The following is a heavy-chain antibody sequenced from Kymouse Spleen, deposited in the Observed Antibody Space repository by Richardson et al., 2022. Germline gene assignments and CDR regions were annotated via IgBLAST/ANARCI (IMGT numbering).Heavy chain of an antibody. CDR2: ISWNSGSI. Sequence: EVQLVESGGGLVQPGRSLRLSCAASGFTFDDYAMHWVRQAPGKGLEWVSGISWNSGSIGYADSVKGRFTISRDNAKNSLYLQMNSLRAEDTALYYCAKDSSSFPDAFDIWGQGTMVTVSS. V-gene: IGHV3-9*01. J-gene: IGHJ3*02. CDR3: AKDSSSFPDAFDI. CDR1: GFTFDDYA. D-gene: IGHD6-6*01.